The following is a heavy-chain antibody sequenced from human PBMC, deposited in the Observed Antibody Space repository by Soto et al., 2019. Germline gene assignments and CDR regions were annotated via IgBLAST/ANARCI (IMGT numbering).Heavy chain of an antibody. CDR3: AKAYYYDSSGYYYARFYFDY. D-gene: IGHD3-22*01. CDR2: ISWNSGSI. V-gene: IGHV3-9*01. Sequence: GGSLRLSCAASGFTFDDYAMHWVRQAPGKGLEWVSGISWNSGSIGYADSVKGRFTISRDNAKNSLYLQMNSLRAEDTALYYCAKAYYYDSSGYYYARFYFDYWGQGTLVTVSS. J-gene: IGHJ4*02. CDR1: GFTFDDYA.